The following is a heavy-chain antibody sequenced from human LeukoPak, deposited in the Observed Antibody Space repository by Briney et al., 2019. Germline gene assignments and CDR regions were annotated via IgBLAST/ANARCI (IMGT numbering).Heavy chain of an antibody. CDR1: GFSFSSYG. CDR3: VRSARDCSSTSCRLDP. V-gene: IGHV3-33*01. CDR2: IWYDGSNK. Sequence: PGGSLRLSCAASGFSFSSYGMHWVRQAPGKGLEWVAVIWYDGSNKYYVDSVKGRFTISRDNSKNTLYLHMNSLRAEDTAVYYCVRSARDCSSTSCRLDPWGQGTLVTVS. D-gene: IGHD2-2*01. J-gene: IGHJ5*02.